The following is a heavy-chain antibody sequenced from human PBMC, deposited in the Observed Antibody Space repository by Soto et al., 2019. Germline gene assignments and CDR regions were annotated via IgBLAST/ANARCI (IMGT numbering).Heavy chain of an antibody. J-gene: IGHJ6*02. D-gene: IGHD2-8*01. V-gene: IGHV1-69*13. CDR3: ASHVMVYAIPSYGMDV. CDR2: IIPIFGTA. CDR1: GGTFSSYA. Sequence: SVKVSCNASGGTFSSYAISWVRQAPGQGLEWMGGIIPIFGTANYAQKFQGRVTITADESTSTAYMELSSLRSEDTAVYYCASHVMVYAIPSYGMDVWGQGPTVTVSS.